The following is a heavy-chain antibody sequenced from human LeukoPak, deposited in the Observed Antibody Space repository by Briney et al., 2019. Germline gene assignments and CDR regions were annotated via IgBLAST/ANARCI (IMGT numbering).Heavy chain of an antibody. V-gene: IGHV4-59*01. CDR1: GGSISSYY. D-gene: IGHD6-19*01. CDR2: IYYSGST. CDR3: ARDCRRSGWYGESEYYYMDV. J-gene: IGHJ6*03. Sequence: SETLSLTCTVSGGSISSYYWSWIRQPPGKGLEWIGYIYYSGSTNYNPSLKSRVTISVDTSKNQFSLKLSSVTAADTAVYYCARDCRRSGWYGESEYYYMDVWGKGTMVTVSS.